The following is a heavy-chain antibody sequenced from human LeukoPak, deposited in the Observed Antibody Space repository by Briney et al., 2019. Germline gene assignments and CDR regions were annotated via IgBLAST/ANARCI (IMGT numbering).Heavy chain of an antibody. J-gene: IGHJ6*03. D-gene: IGHD1-26*01. CDR1: GGTFTSYG. CDR2: ISAYNGNT. CDR3: ARDQSREGPSPSFYYYMDV. V-gene: IGHV1-18*01. Sequence: ASVKVSCKASGGTFTSYGISWVRQAPGQGLEWMGWISAYNGNTNYAQKLQGRVTMTTDTSTSTAYMELRSLRSDDTAVYYCARDQSREGPSPSFYYYMDVWGKGTTVTVSS.